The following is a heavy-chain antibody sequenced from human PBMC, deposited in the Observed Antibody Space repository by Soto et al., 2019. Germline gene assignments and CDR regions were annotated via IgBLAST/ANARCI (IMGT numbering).Heavy chain of an antibody. CDR1: GGSISSYY. CDR3: ARDHRVERLVDYYYYMDV. J-gene: IGHJ6*03. CDR2: IYYSGST. D-gene: IGHD1-1*01. V-gene: IGHV4-59*01. Sequence: SETLSLTCTVSGGSISSYYWSWIRQPPGKGLEWIGYIYYSGSTNYNPSLKSRVTISVDTSKNQFSLKLSSVTAADTAVYYCARDHRVERLVDYYYYMDVWGKGTTVTVSS.